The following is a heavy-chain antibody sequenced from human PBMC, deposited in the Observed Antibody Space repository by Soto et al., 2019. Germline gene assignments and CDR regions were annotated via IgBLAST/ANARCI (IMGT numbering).Heavy chain of an antibody. CDR2: INAGNGNT. CDR3: ARSRQTHYNWFDP. D-gene: IGHD6-13*01. CDR1: GYTFTSYA. J-gene: IGHJ5*02. V-gene: IGHV1-3*01. Sequence: QVQLVQSGAEVKKPGASVKVSCKASGYTFTSYAMHWVRQAPGQRLEWMGWINAGNGNTKYSQKFQGRVTITRDTSASTAYMELSSRRSEDTAVYYCARSRQTHYNWFDPWGQGTLVTVSS.